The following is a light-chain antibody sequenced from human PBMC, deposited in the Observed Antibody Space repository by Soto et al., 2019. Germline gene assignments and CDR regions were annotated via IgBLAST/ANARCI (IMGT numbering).Light chain of an antibody. J-gene: IGKJ3*01. CDR1: QTITSSS. V-gene: IGKV3-20*01. CDR3: QHYGRSDPIT. CDR2: ATS. Sequence: EIVLTQSPGTLSLSPGKRVTLSCRASQTITSSSLAWYQQSPGQAPRLLIYATSTRATGVPDRFSGRGSGTDFALTISRLEPEDFAVYYCQHYGRSDPITFGPGTKVDIK.